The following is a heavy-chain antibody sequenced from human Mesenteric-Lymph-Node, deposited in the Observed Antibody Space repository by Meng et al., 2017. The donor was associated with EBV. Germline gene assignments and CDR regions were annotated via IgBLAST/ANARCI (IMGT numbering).Heavy chain of an antibody. Sequence: QPQLTESGPGLVKPSETLSLTCIVSGGSISNSPYYWGWIRQTPGKGLEWIGNIHYSGTTYYNPSVKSRVSMSVDTSKNQISLKVNSVTAADTAVYYCARVVPAGSPKYWIDSLGQGTLVTVSS. CDR1: GGSISNSPYY. CDR2: IHYSGTT. D-gene: IGHD2-2*01. CDR3: ARVVPAGSPKYWIDS. V-gene: IGHV4-39*07. J-gene: IGHJ5*01.